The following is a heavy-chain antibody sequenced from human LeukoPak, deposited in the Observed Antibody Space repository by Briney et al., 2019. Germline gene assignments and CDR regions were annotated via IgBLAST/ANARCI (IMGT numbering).Heavy chain of an antibody. J-gene: IGHJ4*02. CDR2: INGDGSSS. Sequence: PGGSLRLSXAASGSTFTTYWMHWVRQAPGKGLVWVSRINGDGSSSNYADSVKGRFTISRDNARNTLYLQMNSLRAEDTALYYCARTSPTSHFDFWGQGTLVTVSS. D-gene: IGHD3-16*01. CDR3: ARTSPTSHFDF. V-gene: IGHV3-74*01. CDR1: GSTFTTYW.